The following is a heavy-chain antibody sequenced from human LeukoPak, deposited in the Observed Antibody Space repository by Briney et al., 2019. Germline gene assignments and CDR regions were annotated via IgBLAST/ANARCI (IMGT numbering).Heavy chain of an antibody. D-gene: IGHD3-9*01. CDR1: GFTFDDYA. V-gene: IGHV3-9*01. Sequence: GGSLRLSCAASGFTFDDYAMHWVRQAPGKGLEWVSGISWNSGSIGYADSVKGRFTISRDNAKNSLYLQMNSLRAEDTAVYYCANGILTGYYTPLGYWGQGTLVTVSS. CDR2: ISWNSGSI. J-gene: IGHJ4*02. CDR3: ANGILTGYYTPLGY.